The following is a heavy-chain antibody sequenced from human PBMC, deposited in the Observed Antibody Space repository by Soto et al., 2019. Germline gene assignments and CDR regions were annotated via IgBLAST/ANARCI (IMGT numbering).Heavy chain of an antibody. J-gene: IGHJ6*02. Sequence: AGGSLRLSCAASGFTFSSYAMSWVRQAPGKGLEWVSAISGSGGSTYYADSVKGRFTISRDNSKNTLYLQMNSLRAEDTAVYYCAKLEMATNNYYYYGMDVWGQGTTVTVSS. CDR3: AKLEMATNNYYYYGMDV. CDR1: GFTFSSYA. V-gene: IGHV3-23*01. CDR2: ISGSGGST. D-gene: IGHD5-12*01.